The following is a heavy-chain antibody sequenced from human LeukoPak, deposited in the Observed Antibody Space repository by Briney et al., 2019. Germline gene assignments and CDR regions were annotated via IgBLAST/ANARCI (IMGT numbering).Heavy chain of an antibody. CDR2: ISSDGNNK. CDR1: GFTFSSYA. CDR3: AKKGSLVRGENYLDF. J-gene: IGHJ4*02. V-gene: IGHV3-30*18. Sequence: GWSLRLSCAASGFTFSSYAINWVRQAPGKGLEWVGVISSDGNNKYYAESVKGRFTISRDNSKNTLYLQMNSLKTEDTALYYCAKKGSLVRGENYLDFWGQGTLVTVSS. D-gene: IGHD3-10*01.